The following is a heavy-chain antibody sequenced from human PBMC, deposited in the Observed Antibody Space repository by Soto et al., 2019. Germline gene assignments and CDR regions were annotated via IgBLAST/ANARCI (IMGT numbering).Heavy chain of an antibody. J-gene: IGHJ4*02. CDR2: ISYDGNNK. CDR1: GLTFSRYT. Sequence: QVQLVESGGGVVQPGRSLRLSCAASGLTFSRYTMHWVRQAPGKGLEWVAVISYDGNNKYYADSVKGRFTISRDNSKHTLSLQMNSLRPEDTAVYYCARFRSERPFDYWGQGTLVTVSS. CDR3: ARFRSERPFDY. V-gene: IGHV3-30-3*01.